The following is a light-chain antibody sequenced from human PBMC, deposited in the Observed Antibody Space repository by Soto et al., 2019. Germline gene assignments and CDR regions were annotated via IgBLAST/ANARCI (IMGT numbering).Light chain of an antibody. J-gene: IGLJ1*01. CDR2: EVS. CDR1: SSDVGGYNY. V-gene: IGLV2-14*01. CDR3: TSYTGSSALYV. Sequence: QPVLTQPASVSGSPGQSITISCTGTSSDVGGYNYVSWYQHHPGKAPKLMIYEVSNRPSGVSNRFSGSKSGNTASLTISGLQAEDEADYYCTSYTGSSALYVFGTGTKVTVL.